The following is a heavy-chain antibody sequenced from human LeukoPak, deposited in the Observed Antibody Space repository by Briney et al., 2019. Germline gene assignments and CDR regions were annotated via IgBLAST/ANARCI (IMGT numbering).Heavy chain of an antibody. D-gene: IGHD6-19*01. V-gene: IGHV3-48*01. CDR3: AKGVAVADHY. J-gene: IGHJ4*02. CDR2: ISSSSSTI. CDR1: GFTFSSYS. Sequence: GGSLRLSCAASGFTFSSYSMNWVRQAPGKGLEWVSYISSSSSTIYYADSVKGRFTISRDNSKNTLYLQMNSLRAEDTAVYYCAKGVAVADHYWGQGTLVTVSS.